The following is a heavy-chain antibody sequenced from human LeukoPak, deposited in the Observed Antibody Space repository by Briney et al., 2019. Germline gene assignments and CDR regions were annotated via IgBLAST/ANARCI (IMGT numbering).Heavy chain of an antibody. J-gene: IGHJ5*02. CDR3: ARHITGTTWWFDP. CDR1: GGSISGYY. V-gene: IGHV4-4*07. D-gene: IGHD1-7*01. Sequence: PSETLSLTCAVSGGSISGYYWSWIRQPAGKGLEWIGQIYSSGSTDYNPSLKSRVTMSGDTSKNQFSLKLSSVTAADTAVYYCARHITGTTWWFDPWGQGTLVTVSS. CDR2: IYSSGST.